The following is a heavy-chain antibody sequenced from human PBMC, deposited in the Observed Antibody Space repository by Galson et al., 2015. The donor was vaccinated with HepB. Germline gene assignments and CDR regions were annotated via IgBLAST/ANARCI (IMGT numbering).Heavy chain of an antibody. V-gene: IGHV3-53*01. CDR1: GFTVSSNY. D-gene: IGHD2-15*01. CDR3: ARFNGGKAGVDY. Sequence: SLRLSCAASGFTVSSNYMTWVRQAPGKGLEWVSVVYSGGSSYYADSVKGRFTISRGNSKNTLYLQMNSLRAEDTAAYYCARFNGGKAGVDYWGQGTLVTVSS. J-gene: IGHJ4*02. CDR2: VYSGGSS.